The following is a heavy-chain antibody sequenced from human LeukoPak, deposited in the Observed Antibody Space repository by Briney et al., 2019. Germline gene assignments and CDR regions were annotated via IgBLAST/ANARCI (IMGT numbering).Heavy chain of an antibody. J-gene: IGHJ3*02. Sequence: GTLRLSCDASGFTFSSYGMSWVRQAAGKGLGWVSAISGSGGSTYYADSVKGRFTISRDNSKNTLYLQMNSLRAEDTAVYYCARGGSYLSAFDIWGQGTMVTVSS. CDR1: GFTFSSYG. V-gene: IGHV3-23*01. D-gene: IGHD1-26*01. CDR2: ISGSGGST. CDR3: ARGGSYLSAFDI.